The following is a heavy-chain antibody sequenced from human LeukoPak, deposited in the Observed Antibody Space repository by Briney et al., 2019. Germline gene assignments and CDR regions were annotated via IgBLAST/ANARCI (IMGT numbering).Heavy chain of an antibody. D-gene: IGHD4/OR15-4a*01. CDR2: IWPDDSTT. V-gene: IGHV5-51*01. CDR3: ARIRCGRARCLKSPFYSGLDV. CDR1: EYNFANYW. J-gene: IGHJ6*02. Sequence: GEALKISWQGFEYNFANYWIAWVLQMPGKGLEWRGVIWPDDSTTEYSPPFQGQVTISADQSINTAYLPWSRLEASDTAMYYCARIRCGRARCLKSPFYSGLDVWGQGTTVTVSS.